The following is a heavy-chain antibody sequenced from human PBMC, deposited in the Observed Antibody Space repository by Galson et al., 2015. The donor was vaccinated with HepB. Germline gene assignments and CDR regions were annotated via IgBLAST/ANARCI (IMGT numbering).Heavy chain of an antibody. J-gene: IGHJ4*02. CDR1: GFSLTTSGVG. CDR2: IYWDDDK. D-gene: IGHD3-16*01. V-gene: IGHV2-5*02. CDR3: AHTPSAVTLGYFDY. Sequence: PALVKPTQTLTLTCSFSGFSLTTSGVGVGWIRQPPGKAPEWLGFIYWDDDKRYSPSLKSRLTIAKDPSKNQVVLTMTNMDPVDTATYYCAHTPSAVTLGYFDYWGQGTLVTVSS.